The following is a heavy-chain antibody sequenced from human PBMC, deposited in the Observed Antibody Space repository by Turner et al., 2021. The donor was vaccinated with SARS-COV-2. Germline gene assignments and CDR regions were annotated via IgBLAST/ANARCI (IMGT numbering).Heavy chain of an antibody. V-gene: IGHV4-39*01. Sequence: QLQLQESGPGLVKPSETRSLTCTVSGGSISSSSYYWGWRRQPPGTGLEWIGSIYYSRSTYYNPSLKSRVTISVDTSKNQFSLKLSSVTAADTAVYYCAGEVVVLTTTHYGMDVWGQGTTVTVSS. CDR3: AGEVVVLTTTHYGMDV. J-gene: IGHJ6*02. D-gene: IGHD1-26*01. CDR1: GGSISSSSYY. CDR2: IYYSRST.